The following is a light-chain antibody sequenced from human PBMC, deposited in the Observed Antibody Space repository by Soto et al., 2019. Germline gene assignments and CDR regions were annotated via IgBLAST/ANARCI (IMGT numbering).Light chain of an antibody. CDR1: SNDFGDYKY. Sequence: QAVVTQPPSASGSPGQSVTISCTGSSNDFGDYKYVSWYQQHPGKAPKLMIFDVSKRPSGVPDRFSGSKSGNTASLTVSGLQAEDEADYYCSSNAGNKRIFGGGTQLTVL. J-gene: IGLJ2*01. V-gene: IGLV2-8*01. CDR2: DVS. CDR3: SSNAGNKRI.